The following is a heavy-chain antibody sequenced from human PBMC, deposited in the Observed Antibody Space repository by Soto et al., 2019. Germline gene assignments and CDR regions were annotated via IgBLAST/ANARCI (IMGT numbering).Heavy chain of an antibody. CDR3: AKGDELRVVAAIYH. J-gene: IGHJ5*02. V-gene: IGHV3-23*01. D-gene: IGHD2-15*01. CDR2: ISGSGGST. CDR1: GFTFSSYA. Sequence: GGSLRLSCAASGFTFSSYAMSWVRQAPGKGLEWVSAISGSGGSTYYADSVKGRFTISRDNSKNTLYLQMNSLRAEDTAVYYCAKGDELRVVAAIYHWGQGTLVTVSS.